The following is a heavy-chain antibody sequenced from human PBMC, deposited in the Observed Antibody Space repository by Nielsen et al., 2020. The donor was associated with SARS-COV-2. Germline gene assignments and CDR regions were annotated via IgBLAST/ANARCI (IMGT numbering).Heavy chain of an antibody. Sequence: GESLKISCAASGFTFSTYGMHWVRQAPGKGLEWVAAISYDGSNKYYVDSVKGRFTISRDNSKNTLYLQMSSLREEDTAVYYCAKDWTAIVVVPSGGVDYRGQGTLVTVSS. V-gene: IGHV3-30*18. CDR2: ISYDGSNK. CDR1: GFTFSTYG. J-gene: IGHJ4*02. CDR3: AKDWTAIVVVPSGGVDY. D-gene: IGHD2-15*01.